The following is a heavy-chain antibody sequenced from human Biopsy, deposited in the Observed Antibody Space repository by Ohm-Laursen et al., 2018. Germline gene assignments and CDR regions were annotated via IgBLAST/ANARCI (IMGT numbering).Heavy chain of an antibody. V-gene: IGHV3-21*01. J-gene: IGHJ6*02. CDR2: ISSSGNFM. D-gene: IGHD1-26*01. CDR3: ARIFLVGVTPGYGMDV. Sequence: SLRLFCSASGFTFSPYTMTWVRQAPGKGLEWVSSISSSGNFMYYTDSVKGRFTISRDNAKNSLYLQMNSLRAEDTALYYCARIFLVGVTPGYGMDVWGQGTTVTVSS. CDR1: GFTFSPYT.